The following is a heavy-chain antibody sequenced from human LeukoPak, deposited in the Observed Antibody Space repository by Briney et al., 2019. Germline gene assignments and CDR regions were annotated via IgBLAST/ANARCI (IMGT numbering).Heavy chain of an antibody. CDR2: INHSGST. CDR3: ASLGDYGDYEGIREVKRYFDY. V-gene: IGHV4-34*01. D-gene: IGHD4-17*01. CDR1: GGSFGGYY. Sequence: SETLSLTCAVYGGSFGGYYWSWIRQPPGKGLEWIGEINHSGSTNYNPSLKSRVTISVDTSKNQFSLKLSSVTAADTAVYYCASLGDYGDYEGIREVKRYFDYWGQGTLVTVSS. J-gene: IGHJ4*02.